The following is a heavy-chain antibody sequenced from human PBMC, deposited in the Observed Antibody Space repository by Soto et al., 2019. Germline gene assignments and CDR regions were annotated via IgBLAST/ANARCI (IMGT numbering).Heavy chain of an antibody. D-gene: IGHD3-16*01. CDR1: GFTFSSYG. V-gene: IGHV3-33*01. Sequence: PGGSLRLSCAASGFTFSSYGMHWVRQAPGKGLEWVAVIWYDGSNKYYADSVKGRFTISRDNSKNTLYLQMNSLRAEDTAVYYCAGGMTWYYYGMDVWGQGTTVTVSS. CDR3: AGGMTWYYYGMDV. J-gene: IGHJ6*02. CDR2: IWYDGSNK.